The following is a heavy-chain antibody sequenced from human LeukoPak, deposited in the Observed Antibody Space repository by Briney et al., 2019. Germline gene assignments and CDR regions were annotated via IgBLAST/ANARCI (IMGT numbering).Heavy chain of an antibody. J-gene: IGHJ4*02. CDR2: IYSGGST. CDR1: GFTFSSYE. Sequence: PGGSLRLSCAASGFTFSSYEMNWVRQAPGKGLEWVSVIYSGGSTYYADSVKGRFTISRDNSKNTLYLQMNSLRAEDTAVYYCARGTTVTTNFDYWSQGTLVTISS. D-gene: IGHD4-17*01. V-gene: IGHV3-53*01. CDR3: ARGTTVTTNFDY.